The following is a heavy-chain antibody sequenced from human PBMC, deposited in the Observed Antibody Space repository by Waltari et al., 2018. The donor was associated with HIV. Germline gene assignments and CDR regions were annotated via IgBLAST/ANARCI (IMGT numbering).Heavy chain of an antibody. V-gene: IGHV4-34*01. CDR3: ARDSAPGLAVDDDDGEFFYYGLDV. Sequence: QVHLAQWGTGLLRPSETLSLTCAVYGGSFRGSFWGWIRQFPGRGLEWIGEVNHVGRTNYSPSLKGRVTVSVDTSKNQFSLTMRSVTAADTAVYYCARDSAPGLAVDDDDGEFFYYGLDVWGQGTTVTVSS. D-gene: IGHD6-19*01. J-gene: IGHJ6*01. CDR2: VNHVGRT. CDR1: GGSFRGSF.